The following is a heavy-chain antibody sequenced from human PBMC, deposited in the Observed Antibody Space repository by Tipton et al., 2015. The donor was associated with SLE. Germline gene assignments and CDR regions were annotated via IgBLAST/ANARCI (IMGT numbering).Heavy chain of an antibody. D-gene: IGHD2-21*01. V-gene: IGHV4-59*08. J-gene: IGHJ3*02. CDR3: ARYRVCGGDCYYAFDI. Sequence: TLSLTCAVYGGSFSSYYWSWIRQPPGKGLEWIGYIYYSGSTNYNPSLKSRVTISVDTPKNQFSLKLSSVTAADTAVYYCARYRVCGGDCYYAFDIWGQGTMVTVSS. CDR2: IYYSGST. CDR1: GGSFSSYY.